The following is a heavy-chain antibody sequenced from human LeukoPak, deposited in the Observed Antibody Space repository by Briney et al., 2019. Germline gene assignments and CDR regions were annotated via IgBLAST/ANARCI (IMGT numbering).Heavy chain of an antibody. CDR2: INSDGSST. CDR3: ARDSTYYYGSGSYSDFDY. J-gene: IGHJ4*02. V-gene: IGHV3-74*01. CDR1: GFTFSSYW. Sequence: GGSLRLSCAASGFTFSSYWMHWVRQAPGKGLVWVSRINSDGSSTSYADSVKGRFTISRDNAKNTLYLQMNSLRAEDTAVYCCARDSTYYYGSGSYSDFDYWGQGTLVTVSS. D-gene: IGHD3-10*01.